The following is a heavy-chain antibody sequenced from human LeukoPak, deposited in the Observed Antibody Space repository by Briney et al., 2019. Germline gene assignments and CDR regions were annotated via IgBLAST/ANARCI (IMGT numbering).Heavy chain of an antibody. CDR3: ARSPPFDP. CDR2: ISSSGSYI. Sequence: PGGSLRLSCAASGFTFSSYSMNWVRQAPGKGLEWVSSISSSGSYIYYADSVKGRFTISRDNAKNSLYLQMNSLRAEDTAVYYCARSPPFDPWGQGTLVTVSS. J-gene: IGHJ5*02. V-gene: IGHV3-21*01. CDR1: GFTFSSYS.